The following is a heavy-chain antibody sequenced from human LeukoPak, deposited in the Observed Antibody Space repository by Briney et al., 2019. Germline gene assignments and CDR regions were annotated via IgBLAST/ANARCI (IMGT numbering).Heavy chain of an antibody. CDR1: GYTFTNYY. D-gene: IGHD1-26*01. J-gene: IGHJ4*02. CDR2: INPASAGA. Sequence: ASVTVSCNPSGYTFTNYYIHWVRQAPGQGPEWVGWINPASAGAAFAPKFQGRVSMTWDSSITTAFMDLTSLRSNDTAIYYCARQLGNYYRAFDFWGQGTLVTVSS. CDR3: ARQLGNYYRAFDF. V-gene: IGHV1-2*02.